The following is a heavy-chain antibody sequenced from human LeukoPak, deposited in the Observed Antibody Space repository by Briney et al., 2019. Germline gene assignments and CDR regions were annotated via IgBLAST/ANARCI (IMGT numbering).Heavy chain of an antibody. Sequence: GGSLRLSCAASGFTFSKYAMHWVRQAPGKGLEWVAVISYDGRNKYYADSVKGRFTISRDNSKNTLYLQMNSLRAEDTAMYYCASGAYGSGSYYSNFDYWGQGTLATVSS. CDR3: ASGAYGSGSYYSNFDY. D-gene: IGHD3-10*01. J-gene: IGHJ4*02. CDR2: ISYDGRNK. CDR1: GFTFSKYA. V-gene: IGHV3-30-3*01.